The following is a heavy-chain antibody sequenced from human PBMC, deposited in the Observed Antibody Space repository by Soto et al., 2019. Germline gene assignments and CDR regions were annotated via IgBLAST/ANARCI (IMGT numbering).Heavy chain of an antibody. J-gene: IGHJ4*02. CDR3: VASSGWRFDY. Sequence: GGSLRLSCEASGFTLSSYIMNWVRQAPGKELEWVSYISFSSSTIYYADSVKGRFTISRDNAKNSLYLQMNSLRDEDTAIYYCVASSGWRFDYWGQGTLVTVSS. D-gene: IGHD6-19*01. V-gene: IGHV3-48*02. CDR1: GFTLSSYI. CDR2: ISFSSSTI.